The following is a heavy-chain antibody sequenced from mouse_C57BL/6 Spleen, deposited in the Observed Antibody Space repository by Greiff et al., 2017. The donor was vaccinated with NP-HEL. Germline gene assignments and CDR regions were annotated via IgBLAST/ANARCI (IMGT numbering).Heavy chain of an antibody. CDR2: IDPENGDT. Sequence: VQLQQSGAELVRPGASVKLSCTASGLNIKDDYMHWVKQRPEQGLEWIGWIDPENGDTEYASKFQGKATITADTSSNTAYLQLSSLTSEDTAVYYCTRGTVVATERYYFDYWGQGTTLTVSP. CDR3: TRGTVVATERYYFDY. D-gene: IGHD1-1*01. V-gene: IGHV14-4*01. CDR1: GLNIKDDY. J-gene: IGHJ2*01.